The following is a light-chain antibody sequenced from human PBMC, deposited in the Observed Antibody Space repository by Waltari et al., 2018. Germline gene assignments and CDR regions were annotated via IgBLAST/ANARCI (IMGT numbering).Light chain of an antibody. V-gene: IGLV1-47*01. CDR1: SSNIGSNY. Sequence: QSVLTQSPSASGTPGQRVTISCSGRSSNIGSNYVYWYAPLPGTAPKLLIYRSVQRPSGVPARFSGSKSGTSASLAISGLRSEDEGDYYCVAWDDSLSGLWVFGGGTKLTVL. J-gene: IGLJ3*02. CDR2: RSV. CDR3: VAWDDSLSGLWV.